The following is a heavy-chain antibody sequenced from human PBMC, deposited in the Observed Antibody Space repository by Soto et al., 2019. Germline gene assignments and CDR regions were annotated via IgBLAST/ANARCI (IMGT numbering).Heavy chain of an antibody. CDR1: GYTFTSYA. CDR3: ARGYSYGYVCFDP. V-gene: IGHV1-3*01. D-gene: IGHD5-18*01. Sequence: ASVKVSCKASGYTFTSYAMHWVRQAPGQRLEWMGWINAGNGNTKYSQKFQGRVTITRDTSASTAYMELSSLRSEDTAVYYCARGYSYGYVCFDPWGQGTLVTVS. J-gene: IGHJ5*02. CDR2: INAGNGNT.